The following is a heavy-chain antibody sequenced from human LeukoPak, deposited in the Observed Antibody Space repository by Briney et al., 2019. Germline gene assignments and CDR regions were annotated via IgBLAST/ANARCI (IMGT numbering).Heavy chain of an antibody. CDR3: ARDSSGWYKN. J-gene: IGHJ4*02. V-gene: IGHV3-66*01. Sequence: GGSLRLSCVASGFTDSSSYMSWVRQAPGKGLEWVSVIYSGGRTFYADSVKGRFTISRDNPKNTLYLQMNSLRVEDTAVYYCARDSSGWYKNWGQGTLVTVSS. CDR2: IYSGGRT. D-gene: IGHD6-19*01. CDR1: GFTDSSSY.